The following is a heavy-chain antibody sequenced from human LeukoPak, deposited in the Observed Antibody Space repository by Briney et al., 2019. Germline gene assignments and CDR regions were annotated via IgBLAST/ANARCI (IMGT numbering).Heavy chain of an antibody. V-gene: IGHV3-30*02. D-gene: IGHD6-19*01. CDR3: AKDRFQWLVRSYFDY. J-gene: IGHJ4*02. CDR1: GFTFSSYG. Sequence: GGSLRLSCAASGFTFSSYGMHRVRQAPGKGLEWVAFIRYDGSNKYYADSVKGRFTISRDNSKNTLYLQMNSLRAEDTAVYYCAKDRFQWLVRSYFDYWGQGTLVTVSS. CDR2: IRYDGSNK.